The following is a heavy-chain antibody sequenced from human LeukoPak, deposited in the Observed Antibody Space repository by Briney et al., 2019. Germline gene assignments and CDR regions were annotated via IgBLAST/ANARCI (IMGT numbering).Heavy chain of an antibody. CDR2: ISSSSSYI. CDR1: GFTFSSYS. CDR3: ARGPIAAAGLTLN. D-gene: IGHD6-13*01. V-gene: IGHV3-21*01. J-gene: IGHJ4*02. Sequence: PGGSLRLSCAASGFTFSSYSMNWVRQAPGKGLEWVSSISSSSSYIYYADSVKGRFTISRDNAKNSLYLQMNSLRAEGTAVYYCARGPIAAAGLTLNWGQGTLVTVSS.